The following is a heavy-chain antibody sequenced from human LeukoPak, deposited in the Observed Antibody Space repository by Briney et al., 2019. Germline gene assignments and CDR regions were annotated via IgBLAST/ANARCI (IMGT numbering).Heavy chain of an antibody. CDR2: INHSGST. Sequence: KPSETLSLTCAVYGGSFSGYYWSWIRQPPGKGLEWIGEINHSGSTNYNPSLKSRVTISVDTSKNQFSLKLSSVTAADTAVYYCARRQFDAFDIWGQGTMVTVSS. J-gene: IGHJ3*02. D-gene: IGHD6-19*01. V-gene: IGHV4-34*01. CDR3: ARRQFDAFDI. CDR1: GGSFSGYY.